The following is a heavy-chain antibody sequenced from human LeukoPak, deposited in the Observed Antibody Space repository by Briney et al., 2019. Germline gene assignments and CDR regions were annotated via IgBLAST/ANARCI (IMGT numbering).Heavy chain of an antibody. J-gene: IGHJ4*02. CDR3: GRAFPPLRTSSAGDL. CDR2: ISGLSTHI. V-gene: IGHV3-69-1*02. D-gene: IGHD3-16*01. CDR1: GFTFSDYD. Sequence: GGSLRLSCSASGFTFSDYDMNWVRQAPGKGLEWVSSISGLSTHIYYGDSVKGRFSISRDNARNSVYLQMNSLGVEDTAIYYCGRAFPPLRTSSAGDLWGQGILVTVSS.